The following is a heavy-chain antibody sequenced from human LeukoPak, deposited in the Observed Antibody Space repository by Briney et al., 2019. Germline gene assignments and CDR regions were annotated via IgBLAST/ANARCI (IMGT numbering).Heavy chain of an antibody. CDR1: GGSISSHY. J-gene: IGHJ6*02. V-gene: IGHV4-59*11. CDR2: IYYIGTT. CDR3: ARDRGNGMDV. Sequence: SETLSLTCTVSGGSISSHYWNWIRQTPGKGLEWIGYIYYIGTTNYNPSLKSRVTISVDRSKSQFSLTLSSVAVVDAAVYYCARDRGNGMDVWGQGTTVTVPS. D-gene: IGHD6-13*01.